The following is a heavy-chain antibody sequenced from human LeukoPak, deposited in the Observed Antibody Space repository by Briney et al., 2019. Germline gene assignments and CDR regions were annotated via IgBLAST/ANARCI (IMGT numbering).Heavy chain of an antibody. J-gene: IGHJ6*02. CDR1: GGSFSGYY. Sequence: PSETLSLTCAVYGGSFSGYYWSWIRQPPGKGLEWIGYIYYSGSTNYNPSLKSRVTISVDTSKNQFSLKLSSVTAADTAVYYCASGGGYDFLSGMDVWGQGTTVTVSS. D-gene: IGHD3-3*01. V-gene: IGHV4-59*08. CDR3: ASGGGYDFLSGMDV. CDR2: IYYSGST.